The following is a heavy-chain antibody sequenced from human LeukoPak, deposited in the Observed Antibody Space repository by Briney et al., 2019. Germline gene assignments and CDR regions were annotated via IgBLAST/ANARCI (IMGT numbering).Heavy chain of an antibody. V-gene: IGHV3-48*01. J-gene: IGHJ4*02. D-gene: IGHD1-26*01. CDR3: ARDRLISGSYFFDY. Sequence: PGGSLRLSCAASGFTFSSYSMNWVRQAPGKGLEWISYISGRSSTIYYADSVRGRFTISRDNAKNSMYLQMNSLRAEDTAVYYCARDRLISGSYFFDYWGQGTLVTVSS. CDR2: ISGRSSTI. CDR1: GFTFSSYS.